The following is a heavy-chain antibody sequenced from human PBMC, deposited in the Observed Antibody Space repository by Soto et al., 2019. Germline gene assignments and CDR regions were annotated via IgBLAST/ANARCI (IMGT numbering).Heavy chain of an antibody. CDR3: ASTVVTGS. CDR2: INSDGSST. J-gene: IGHJ5*02. CDR1: GFTFSSDW. V-gene: IGHV3-74*01. D-gene: IGHD2-15*01. Sequence: EVQLVESGGGLVQPGGSLRLSCAVSGFTFSSDWMHWVRQAPGKGLVWVSRINSDGSSTSYADSVKGRFTISRDNAKNTRYLQMNRLIAEDTAVYYCASTVVTGSWGQGTLVTVSS.